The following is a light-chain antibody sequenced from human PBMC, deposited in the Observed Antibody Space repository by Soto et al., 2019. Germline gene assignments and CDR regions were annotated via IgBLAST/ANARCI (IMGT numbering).Light chain of an antibody. CDR3: QQYDTSPALT. CDR1: QSISSSY. J-gene: IGKJ4*01. CDR2: RAS. V-gene: IGKV3-20*01. Sequence: DIVLTQSPATLSLSQGESATLSCRADQSISSSYLAWYQQKPGQAPRLLIYRASSRATGIPDRFSGSGSGTDFTLTISRLEPEDFAVYYCQQYDTSPALTFGGGTKVDIK.